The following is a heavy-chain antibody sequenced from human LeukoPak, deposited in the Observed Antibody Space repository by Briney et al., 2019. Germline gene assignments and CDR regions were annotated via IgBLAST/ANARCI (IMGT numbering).Heavy chain of an antibody. CDR3: AGQHSSSWYYLIYYYYGMDV. J-gene: IGHJ6*02. V-gene: IGHV7-4-1*02. CDR2: INTNTGNP. Sequence: PAASVKVSCKASGYTFTSYAMNWVRQAPGQGLEWMGWINTNTGNPTYAQGFTGRFVFSLDTSVSTAYLQISSLKAEDTAVYYCAGQHSSSWYYLIYYYYGMDVWGQGTTVTVSS. D-gene: IGHD6-13*01. CDR1: GYTFTSYA.